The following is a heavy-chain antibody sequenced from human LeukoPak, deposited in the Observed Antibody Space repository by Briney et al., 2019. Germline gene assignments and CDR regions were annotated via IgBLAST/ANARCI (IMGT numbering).Heavy chain of an antibody. CDR3: ARDRPGHYYYYMDV. CDR1: GGSFSGYY. V-gene: IGHV4-34*01. Sequence: SETLSLTCAVYGGSFSGYYWSWIRQPPGKGLEWIGEINHSGSTNYNPSLKSRVTISVDTSKNQFSLKLSSVTAADTAVYYCARDRPGHYYYYMDVWGKGTTVSVSS. CDR2: INHSGST. J-gene: IGHJ6*03.